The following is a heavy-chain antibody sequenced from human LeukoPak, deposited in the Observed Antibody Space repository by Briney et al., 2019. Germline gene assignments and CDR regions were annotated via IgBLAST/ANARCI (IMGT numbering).Heavy chain of an antibody. Sequence: GASLRLSCAASGFTFSDYALSWVRQAPGMGPECVSAISASGIATYYAESVKGRFSISRDNSRSSLYLQMNSLRADDTAVYYCAKSSLPENYNYYGMDVRGQGTTVTVSS. J-gene: IGHJ6*02. CDR3: AKSSLPENYNYYGMDV. V-gene: IGHV3-23*01. CDR2: ISASGIAT. CDR1: GFTFSDYA.